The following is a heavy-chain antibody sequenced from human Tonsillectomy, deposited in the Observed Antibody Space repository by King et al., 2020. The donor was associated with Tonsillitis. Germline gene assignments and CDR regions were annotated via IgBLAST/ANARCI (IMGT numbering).Heavy chain of an antibody. CDR2: ISSSSSYT. Sequence: VQLVESGGGLVKPGGSLRLSCAASGFTFSDYYMSWIRQAPGKGLEWVSYISSSSSYTNYADSVKGRFTISRDNAKNSLYLQMNSLRAEDTAVYYCARDLYYYDSSGYPPGYWGQGNLVTVSS. CDR3: ARDLYYYDSSGYPPGY. J-gene: IGHJ4*02. CDR1: GFTFSDYY. V-gene: IGHV3-11*06. D-gene: IGHD3-22*01.